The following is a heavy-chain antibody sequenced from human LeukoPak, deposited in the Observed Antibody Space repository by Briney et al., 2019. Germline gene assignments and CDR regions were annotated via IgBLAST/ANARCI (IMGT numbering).Heavy chain of an antibody. CDR2: IYYSGTT. Sequence: PSETLSLTCAVYGGSFSGYYWGWIRQPPGKGLEWIGTIYYSGTTYYNPSLKSRVTISVDTSKNQFSMKLNSVTAADTAVYYCARRAGYSSAWYDYWGQGTLVTVSS. D-gene: IGHD6-19*01. J-gene: IGHJ4*02. CDR3: ARRAGYSSAWYDY. V-gene: IGHV4-34*01. CDR1: GGSFSGYY.